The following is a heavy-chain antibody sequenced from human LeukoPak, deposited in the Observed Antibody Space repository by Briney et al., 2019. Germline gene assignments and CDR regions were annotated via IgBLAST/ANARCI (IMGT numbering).Heavy chain of an antibody. Sequence: PGGSLRLSCAASGFTFSSYWMTWVRQASGKGLEWVANIKEDGSEKYYVDSVEGRFTISRDNAKNSLYLQMNSLRAEDTAVYYCARVGWFGELTRHPGGDYWGRGTLVTVSS. V-gene: IGHV3-7*01. CDR1: GFTFSSYW. CDR2: IKEDGSEK. J-gene: IGHJ4*02. D-gene: IGHD3-10*01. CDR3: ARVGWFGELTRHPGGDY.